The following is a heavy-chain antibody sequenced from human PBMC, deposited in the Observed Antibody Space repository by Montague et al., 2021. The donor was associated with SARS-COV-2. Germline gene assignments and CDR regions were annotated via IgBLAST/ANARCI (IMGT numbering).Heavy chain of an antibody. CDR2: IYYSGRT. CDR3: ARVFPRWLQFDPYFDY. D-gene: IGHD5-24*01. J-gene: IGHJ4*02. V-gene: IGHV4-59*01. Sequence: SETLSLTCTVSGXSISSYYWSWIRQHPGKGLEWIGYIYYSGRTNYNPSLRSRVTISVDTSKNQFSLKLSSVTAPDTAVYYCARVFPRWLQFDPYFDYWGQGTLVTVSS. CDR1: GXSISSYY.